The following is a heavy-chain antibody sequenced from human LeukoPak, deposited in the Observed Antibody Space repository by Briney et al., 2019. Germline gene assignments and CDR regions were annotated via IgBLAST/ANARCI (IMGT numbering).Heavy chain of an antibody. Sequence: SGGSLRLSCAASGFTFSSYAMTWVRQAPGKGLEWVSAISGSGGSTYNADSVKGRFTISRDNSKNTLYLQMNSLRAENTAVYHCAKAKDVSITAAGTVDYWGQGTLVTVSS. CDR2: ISGSGGST. CDR1: GFTFSSYA. V-gene: IGHV3-23*01. CDR3: AKAKDVSITAAGTVDY. D-gene: IGHD6-13*01. J-gene: IGHJ4*02.